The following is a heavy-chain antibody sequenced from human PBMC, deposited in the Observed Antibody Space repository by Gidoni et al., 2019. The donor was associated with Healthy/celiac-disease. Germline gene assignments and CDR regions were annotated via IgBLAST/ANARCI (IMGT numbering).Heavy chain of an antibody. Sequence: EVQLVESGGGLVQPGGSLKLSFAASGCPFRGSAMHWVRQASGKGLEGVGRIRSKANSYATAYAASVKGSFTISRDDSKNTAYLQMNSLKTEDTAVYYCTRPVVELTGDLGWGQGTLVTVSS. CDR2: IRSKANSYAT. J-gene: IGHJ4*02. V-gene: IGHV3-73*02. D-gene: IGHD7-27*01. CDR3: TRPVVELTGDLG. CDR1: GCPFRGSA.